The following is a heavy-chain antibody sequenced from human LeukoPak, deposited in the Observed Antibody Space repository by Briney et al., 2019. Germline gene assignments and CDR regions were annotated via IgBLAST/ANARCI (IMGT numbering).Heavy chain of an antibody. D-gene: IGHD3-22*01. V-gene: IGHV4-59*01. CDR3: AREPGFDSSGYPNWFDP. J-gene: IGHJ5*02. CDR2: ISYSGST. CDR1: GGSISSYY. Sequence: SETLSLTCTVSGGSISSYYWSWIRQPPGKGLEWIACISYSGSTKYNPSLKSRVTISVDTFKNQLSLKLSSVTAADTAVYYCAREPGFDSSGYPNWFDPWGQGTLVTVSS.